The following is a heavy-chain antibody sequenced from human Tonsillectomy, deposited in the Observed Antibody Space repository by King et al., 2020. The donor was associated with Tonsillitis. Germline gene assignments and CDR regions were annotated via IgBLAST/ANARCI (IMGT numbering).Heavy chain of an antibody. V-gene: IGHV5-51*01. Sequence: VQLVESGAEVKKPGESLKISCKGSGYSFTSYWIGWVRHMPGKGLEWMGIIYPGDSDTRYSTSFQGQVTISADKSVSTAYMQWISLKASDTAIYYCARRDYGGRYYFGYWGQGTLVTVSS. J-gene: IGHJ4*02. D-gene: IGHD4-23*01. CDR2: IYPGDSDT. CDR3: ARRDYGGRYYFGY. CDR1: GYSFTSYW.